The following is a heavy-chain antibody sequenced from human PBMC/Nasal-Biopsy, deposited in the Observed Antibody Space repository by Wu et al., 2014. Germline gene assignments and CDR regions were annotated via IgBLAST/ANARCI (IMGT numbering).Heavy chain of an antibody. V-gene: IGHV4-4*08. Sequence: LSLTCTVSGGSVSLYYWSWIRQPPGQGLEWIGYIHTSGSTTYKSSLKSRVTISRDTSKNQVSLKLSSVTAADTAVYYCATQSGLDYFDYWGQGALVTVSS. J-gene: IGHJ4*02. D-gene: IGHD6-25*01. CDR3: ATQSGLDYFDY. CDR2: IHTSGST. CDR1: GGSVSLYY.